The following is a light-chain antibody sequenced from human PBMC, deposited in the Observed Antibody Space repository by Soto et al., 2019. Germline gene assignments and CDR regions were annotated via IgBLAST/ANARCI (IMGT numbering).Light chain of an antibody. V-gene: IGKV3-15*01. CDR3: QQGHNWPLT. CDR2: GAS. Sequence: EIVMTQSPATLSLSPGETAALSCRASQSINSELAWYQQKPGQPPRLLIYGASTRATGVPARFTGSESGSEFTLTISGLQSEDFAVYYCQQGHNWPLTFGQGTRLEI. CDR1: QSINSE. J-gene: IGKJ2*01.